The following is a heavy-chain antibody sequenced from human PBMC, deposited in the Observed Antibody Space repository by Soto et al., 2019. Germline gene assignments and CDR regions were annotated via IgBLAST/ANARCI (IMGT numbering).Heavy chain of an antibody. Sequence: GGSLRLSCAASGFTFSDYYMSWIRQAPGKGLEWVSYISSSGSTIYYADSVKGRFTISRENAKNSLYLQMNSLRAEDTAVYYCARGLERWLLYPFDYWGQGTLVTVSS. CDR2: ISSSGSTI. D-gene: IGHD5-12*01. J-gene: IGHJ4*02. V-gene: IGHV3-11*01. CDR1: GFTFSDYY. CDR3: ARGLERWLLYPFDY.